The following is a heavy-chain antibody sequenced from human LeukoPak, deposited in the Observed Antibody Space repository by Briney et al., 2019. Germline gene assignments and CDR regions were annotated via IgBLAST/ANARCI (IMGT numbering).Heavy chain of an antibody. V-gene: IGHV1-69*13. CDR2: IIPIFGTA. J-gene: IGHJ4*02. Sequence: ASVKVSCKASGGTFSSYAISWVRQAPGQGLEWMGGIIPIFGTANYAQKFQGRVTITADESTSTAYMELSSLRSEDPAVRYCARAVTMVRGVIMYYFDCWGQGTLVTVSS. CDR1: GGTFSSYA. CDR3: ARAVTMVRGVIMYYFDC. D-gene: IGHD3-10*01.